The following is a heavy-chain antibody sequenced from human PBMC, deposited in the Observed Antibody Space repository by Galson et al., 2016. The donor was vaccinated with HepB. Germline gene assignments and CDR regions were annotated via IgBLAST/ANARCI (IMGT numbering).Heavy chain of an antibody. CDR3: ASGGGSASS. D-gene: IGHD3-10*01. CDR1: GFTFSSYT. CDR2: LSGSRGYI. J-gene: IGHJ5*02. Sequence: SLRLSCAASGFTFSSYTMTWFRQAPGRGLEWVASLSGSRGYIYYADSVKGRFTISRDNTKNSLSLQMNSLRVDDTAVYYCASGGGSASSWGQGTLVLVS. V-gene: IGHV3-21*01.